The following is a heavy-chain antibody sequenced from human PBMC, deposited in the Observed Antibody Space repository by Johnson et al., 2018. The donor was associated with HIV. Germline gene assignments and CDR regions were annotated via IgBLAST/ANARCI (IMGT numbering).Heavy chain of an antibody. Sequence: QVQLVESGGGVVQPGRSLRLSCAASGFTFSSYAMHWVRQAPGKGLEWVAVISYDESNKYYADSVKGRFTISRDNSKNTLFLHINSLRAEDTAVYYCARDYSVTMLGGAFDIWGQGTMVTVSS. CDR1: GFTFSSYA. D-gene: IGHD3-10*02. CDR2: ISYDESNK. V-gene: IGHV3-30-3*01. CDR3: ARDYSVTMLGGAFDI. J-gene: IGHJ3*02.